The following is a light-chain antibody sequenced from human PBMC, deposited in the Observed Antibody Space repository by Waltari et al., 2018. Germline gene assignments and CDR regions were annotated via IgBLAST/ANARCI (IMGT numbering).Light chain of an antibody. CDR1: QTISDW. V-gene: IGKV1-5*01. Sequence: DIQMAHSPSTLSASVGDRVTITCRASQTISDWLAWYQHKPGRAPRLLLYDASSLESGVPSRFSGSGFGTDFTLNISSLQPDDFASYYCQQYLVYPLTFGGGTKIEIK. J-gene: IGKJ4*01. CDR3: QQYLVYPLT. CDR2: DAS.